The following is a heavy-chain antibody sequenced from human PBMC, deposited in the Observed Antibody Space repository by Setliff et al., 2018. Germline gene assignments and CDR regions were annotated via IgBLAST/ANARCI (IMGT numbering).Heavy chain of an antibody. V-gene: IGHV3-23*01. CDR2: VIQVGRG. CDR3: AKDRVNDGFWDFDS. J-gene: IGHJ4*02. CDR1: GFTFRDYS. D-gene: IGHD1-26*01. Sequence: GGSLRLSCATSGFTFRDYSMVWVRQVPGKGLEWVAGVIQVGRGVYADSVKGRSTTSRDNSKNNFFLQINNLRAADTATYYCAKDRVNDGFWDFDSWGQGIVVTVSS.